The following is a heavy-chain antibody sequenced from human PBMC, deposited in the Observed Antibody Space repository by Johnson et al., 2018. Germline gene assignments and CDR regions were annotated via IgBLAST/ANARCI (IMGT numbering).Heavy chain of an antibody. J-gene: IGHJ3*02. Sequence: VQLQESGGGIVQPGGSLRLSCVASEFTFSDYWMYWVRQTPGKGLVWVSRINRDGSITNYADSVKGRFTVSRDNAKNTLYLQMNSLRAEDTALYYCARASGGPFDIWGQGTMVTVSS. V-gene: IGHV3-74*01. D-gene: IGHD6-25*01. CDR1: EFTFSDYW. CDR2: INRDGSIT. CDR3: ARASGGPFDI.